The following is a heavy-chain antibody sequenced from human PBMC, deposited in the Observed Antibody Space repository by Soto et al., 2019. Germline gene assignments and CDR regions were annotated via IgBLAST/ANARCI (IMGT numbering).Heavy chain of an antibody. J-gene: IGHJ4*02. V-gene: IGHV1-3*01. CDR2: INAGNGNT. CDR3: ARSIVVVTAPDY. Sequence: ASVKVSCKASGYTFNSYAIHWVRQAPGQRLEWMGWINAGNGNTKYSQKLQGRVTITRDTSASTAYMELSSLRSEDTAVYYCARSIVVVTAPDYWGQGTLVTVSS. D-gene: IGHD2-21*02. CDR1: GYTFNSYA.